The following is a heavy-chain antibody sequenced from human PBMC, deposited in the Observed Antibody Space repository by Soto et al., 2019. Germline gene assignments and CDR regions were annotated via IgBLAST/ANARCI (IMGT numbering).Heavy chain of an antibody. J-gene: IGHJ6*02. D-gene: IGHD2-15*01. V-gene: IGHV3-30-3*01. CDR2: ISYDGSNK. CDR1: GFTFSSYA. Sequence: PGGSLRLSCAASGFTFSSYAMHWVRQAPGKGLEWVAVISYDGSNKYYADSVKGRFTISRDNSKNTLYLQMNSMRAEDTAVYYCARGGYCSGGSCYTLSFLNYYYGMDVWGQGTTVTVSS. CDR3: ARGGYCSGGSCYTLSFLNYYYGMDV.